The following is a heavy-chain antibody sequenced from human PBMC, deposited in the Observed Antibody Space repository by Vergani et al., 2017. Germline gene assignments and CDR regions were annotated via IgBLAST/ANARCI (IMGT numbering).Heavy chain of an antibody. CDR1: GFTFDDYA. D-gene: IGHD3-10*01. V-gene: IGHV3-9*01. CDR2: ISWNSGSI. J-gene: IGHJ4*02. Sequence: EVQLVESGGGLVQPGRSLRLSCAASGFTFDDYAMHWVRQAPGKGLEWVSGISWNSGSIGYADSVKGRFTISRDNAKNSLYLQMNSLRAEDTALYYCARRSSGSLFPDYWGQGTLVTVSS. CDR3: ARRSSGSLFPDY.